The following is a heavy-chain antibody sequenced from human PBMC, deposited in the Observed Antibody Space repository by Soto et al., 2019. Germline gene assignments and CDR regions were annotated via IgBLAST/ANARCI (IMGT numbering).Heavy chain of an antibody. CDR3: ARGYPYYYGSGSMFYSDY. V-gene: IGHV3-30-3*01. D-gene: IGHD3-10*01. Sequence: QVPLVESGGDVVQPGRSLRLSCAASGFSFNTYSIHWVRQAPGKGLEWVALISYDGRNKYYADSVKGRFTISRDNSKSTLYLQVNSLTTEDTAVYYCARGYPYYYGSGSMFYSDYWGQGTLVTVSS. CDR1: GFSFNTYS. J-gene: IGHJ4*02. CDR2: ISYDGRNK.